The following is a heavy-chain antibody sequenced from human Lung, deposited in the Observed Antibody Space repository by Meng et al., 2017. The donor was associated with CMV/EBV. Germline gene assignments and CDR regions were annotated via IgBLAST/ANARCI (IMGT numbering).Heavy chain of an antibody. CDR2: ISAYNGNT. CDR3: ARDIPDYYDTSGYYDSPDY. D-gene: IGHD3-22*01. CDR1: GYTFTSYG. J-gene: IGHJ4*02. V-gene: IGHV1-18*01. Sequence: ASVXVSXKASGYTFTSYGISWVRQAPGQGLEWMGWISAYNGNTNYAQNLQGRVTMTTDTSTSTAYMELRSLRSDDTAVYYCARDIPDYYDTSGYYDSPDYWXQGTLVTVSS.